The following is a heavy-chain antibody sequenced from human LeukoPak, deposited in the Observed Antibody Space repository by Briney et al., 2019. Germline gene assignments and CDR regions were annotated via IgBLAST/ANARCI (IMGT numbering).Heavy chain of an antibody. CDR3: ARGRLRYFDWLNLDY. CDR2: INHSGST. Sequence: SETLSLTCAVYGGSFSGYYRSWIRQPPGKGLEWIGEINHSGSTNYNPSLKSRVTISVDTSKNQFSLKLSSVTAADTAVYYCARGRLRYFDWLNLDYWGQGTLVTVSS. D-gene: IGHD3-9*01. V-gene: IGHV4-34*01. CDR1: GGSFSGYY. J-gene: IGHJ4*02.